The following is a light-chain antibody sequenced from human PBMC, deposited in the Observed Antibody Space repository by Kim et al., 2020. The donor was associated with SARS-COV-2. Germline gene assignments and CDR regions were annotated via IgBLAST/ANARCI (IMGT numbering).Light chain of an antibody. Sequence: VPPGQTARITCAGDVLANKFARWFQQKSGQAPVVVIYKDTERPSEIPERFSGSSSGTTVTLTISGARFEDEADYYCYSAADNSVIFGGGTQLTVL. CDR2: KDT. CDR3: YSAADNSVI. J-gene: IGLJ2*01. V-gene: IGLV3-27*01. CDR1: VLANKF.